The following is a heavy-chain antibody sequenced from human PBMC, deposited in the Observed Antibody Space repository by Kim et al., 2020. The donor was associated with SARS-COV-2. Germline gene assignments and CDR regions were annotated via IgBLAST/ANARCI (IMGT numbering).Heavy chain of an antibody. Sequence: SETLSLTCAVYGGSFSGYYWSWIRQPPGKGLEWIGEINHSGSTNYNPSLKSRVTISVDTSKNQFSLKLSSVTAADTAVYYCARGRAVAAYRGVDYWGQGT. J-gene: IGHJ4*02. CDR2: INHSGST. D-gene: IGHD6-19*01. CDR3: ARGRAVAAYRGVDY. CDR1: GGSFSGYY. V-gene: IGHV4-34*01.